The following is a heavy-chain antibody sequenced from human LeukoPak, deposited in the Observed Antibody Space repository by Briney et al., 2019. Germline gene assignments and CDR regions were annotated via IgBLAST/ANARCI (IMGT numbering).Heavy chain of an antibody. D-gene: IGHD4-17*01. CDR3: ARVTTTFDN. J-gene: IGHJ4*02. CDR1: GFTFSTYS. CDR2: ISTSSSTL. V-gene: IGHV3-48*04. Sequence: AGSLRLSCAASGFTFSTYSMNWVRQAPGKGLEWVSYISTSSSTLNYADSVKGRFTISRDNAKNSLYLQMNSLRAEDTAVYYCARVTTTFDNWGQGTLVTVSS.